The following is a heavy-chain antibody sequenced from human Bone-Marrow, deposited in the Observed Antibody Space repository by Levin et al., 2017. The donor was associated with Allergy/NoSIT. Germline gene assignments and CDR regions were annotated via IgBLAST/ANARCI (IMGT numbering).Heavy chain of an antibody. Sequence: SVKVSCKTSGATFSSATFSWVRQAPGQGLEWMGGITPMYPTPNYAPTFQGRIIISADESTSTVYLELSSLRSEDTALFFCARDNEGLLLGMDVWGQGTTVTVSS. V-gene: IGHV1-69*13. CDR1: GATFSSAT. D-gene: IGHD5-12*01. CDR3: ARDNEGLLLGMDV. CDR2: ITPMYPTP. J-gene: IGHJ6*02.